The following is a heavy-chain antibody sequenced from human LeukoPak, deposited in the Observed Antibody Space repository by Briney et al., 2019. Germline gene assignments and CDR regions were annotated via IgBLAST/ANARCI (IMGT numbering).Heavy chain of an antibody. J-gene: IGHJ6*03. CDR1: GGTFSSYA. CDR2: IIPIFSPA. V-gene: IGHV1-69*01. CDR3: ARDRGFPYYYMDV. Sequence: SVKVSCKASGGTFSSYAINWVRQAPGQGLEWMGGIIPIFSPANCAQQFQGRVTITADESTSTVYMELTSLRSEDTAVYYCARDRGFPYYYMDVWGKGTTVTVSS.